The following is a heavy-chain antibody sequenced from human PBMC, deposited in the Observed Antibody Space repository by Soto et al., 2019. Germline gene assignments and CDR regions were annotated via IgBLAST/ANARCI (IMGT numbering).Heavy chain of an antibody. CDR2: IYHSGST. D-gene: IGHD6-19*01. CDR3: ARDLGYSSGWDRVY. V-gene: IGHV4-4*02. Sequence: SETLSLTCAVSGGSISSSNWWSWVRQPPGKGLEWIGEIYHSGSTNYNPSLKSRVTISVDKSKNQFSLKLSSVTAADTAVYYCARDLGYSSGWDRVYWGQGTLVTAPQ. CDR1: GGSISSSNW. J-gene: IGHJ4*02.